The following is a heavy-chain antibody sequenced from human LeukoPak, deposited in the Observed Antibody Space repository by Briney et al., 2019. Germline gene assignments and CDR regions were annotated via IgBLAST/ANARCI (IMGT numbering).Heavy chain of an antibody. CDR2: SGSGGAT. CDR1: GFTFSSYA. CDR3: AKARGATYGTYYFDY. D-gene: IGHD4/OR15-4a*01. J-gene: IGHJ4*02. Sequence: PAGGSLRLSCAASGFTFSSYAMNWVRQDPGKGREWVSISGSGGATYYADSVKGRFTISRGNSKNTLYLQMNSLRAEDTAVYYCAKARGATYGTYYFDYWGQGTLVTVSS. V-gene: IGHV3-23*01.